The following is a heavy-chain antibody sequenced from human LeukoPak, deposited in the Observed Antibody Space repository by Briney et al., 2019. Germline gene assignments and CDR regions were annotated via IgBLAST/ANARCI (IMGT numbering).Heavy chain of an antibody. D-gene: IGHD1-14*01. J-gene: IGHJ6*03. Sequence: GGSLRLSCAASGFTFSSFQMTWVRQAPGKGLEWVSVIYSGGSTYYADSVKGRFTISRDNSKNTLYLQMNSLRAEDTAVYYCARSSDRYYYYMDVWGKGTTVTVSS. CDR2: IYSGGST. CDR1: GFTFSSFQ. CDR3: ARSSDRYYYYMDV. V-gene: IGHV3-66*02.